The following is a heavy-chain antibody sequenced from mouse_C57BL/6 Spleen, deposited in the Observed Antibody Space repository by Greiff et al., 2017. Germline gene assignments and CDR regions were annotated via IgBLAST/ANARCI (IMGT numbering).Heavy chain of an antibody. J-gene: IGHJ2*01. CDR3: ARDDGLDY. D-gene: IGHD2-3*01. CDR2: IYPGDGDT. Sequence: QVQLKESGPELVKPGASVKISCKASGYAFSSSWMNWVKQRPGKGLEWIGRIYPGDGDTNYNGTFKGKATLTADKSSSTAYMQLSSLTSEDSAVYFCARDDGLDYWGQGTTLTVSS. CDR1: GYAFSSSW. V-gene: IGHV1-82*01.